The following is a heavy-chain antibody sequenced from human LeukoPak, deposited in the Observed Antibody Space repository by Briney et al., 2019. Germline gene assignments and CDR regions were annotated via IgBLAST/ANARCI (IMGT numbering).Heavy chain of an antibody. V-gene: IGHV3-74*01. D-gene: IGHD3-10*01. CDR3: ARDYGSGGGYNWFDP. CDR1: GFTFSSYW. Sequence: GGSLRLSCAASGFTFSSYWMHWVRQAPGKGLVWVSRINSDGSSTSYADSVKGRFTISRDNAKNTLYLQMNSLRAEDTAVYYCARDYGSGGGYNWFDPWDQGTLVTVSS. J-gene: IGHJ5*02. CDR2: INSDGSST.